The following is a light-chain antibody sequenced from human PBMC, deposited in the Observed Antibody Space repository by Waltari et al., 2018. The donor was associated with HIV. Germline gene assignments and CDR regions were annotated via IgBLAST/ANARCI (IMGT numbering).Light chain of an antibody. CDR1: SSDVGSSNL. J-gene: IGLJ3*02. CDR3: CSYAGSSTWV. Sequence: QSALTPPASVSGSPGQSITISCTGTSSDVGSSNLVSWSQQHPGKALKRMIYDVSKRPSGVSNRFSGSKSGNTASLTISGLQAEDDADYYCCSYAGSSTWVFGGGTKLTVL. CDR2: DVS. V-gene: IGLV2-23*02.